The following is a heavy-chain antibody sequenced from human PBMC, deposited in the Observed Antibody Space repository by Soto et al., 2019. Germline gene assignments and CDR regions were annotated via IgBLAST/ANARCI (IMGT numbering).Heavy chain of an antibody. CDR3: ARGSCGGDCYVGDTRAAEYSQH. CDR1: GYTFTSYY. J-gene: IGHJ1*01. V-gene: IGHV1-46*01. D-gene: IGHD2-21*02. Sequence: QVQLVQSGAEVKKPGASVKVSCKASGYTFTSYYMHWVRQAPGQGLEWMGIINPSGGSTSYAQKFQGRVTMTRDTSTSTVYMELSSLRSEDTAVYYCARGSCGGDCYVGDTRAAEYSQHWGQGTLVTVSS. CDR2: INPSGGST.